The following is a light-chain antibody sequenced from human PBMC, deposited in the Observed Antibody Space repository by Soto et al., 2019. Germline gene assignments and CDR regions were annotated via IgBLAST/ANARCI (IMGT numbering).Light chain of an antibody. J-gene: IGKJ2*01. CDR1: QSISSW. CDR2: KAS. Sequence: DIQMTQSPSTLSASVGDRVTITCRASQSISSWLAWYQQRPGKAPKLLIYKASSLESGVPSRFSGSGSGTAFTLTISSLQPDDFATYYCQHYNSYSPLYTFGQGTKLEIK. CDR3: QHYNSYSPLYT. V-gene: IGKV1-5*03.